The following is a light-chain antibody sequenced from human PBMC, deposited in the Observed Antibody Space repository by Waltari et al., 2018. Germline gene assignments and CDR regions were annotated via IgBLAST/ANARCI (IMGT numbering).Light chain of an antibody. J-gene: IGLJ3*02. CDR2: EVT. Sequence: QSALTQPASVSGSPGQSITISCTATSSNVGSFNLVSWYQQQPGKAPKLIIYEVTKRPSGFFYRFSADKSGDTASLTISGLQAEDEADYYCCSYAGRVFGGGTKVTVL. CDR1: SSNVGSFNL. V-gene: IGLV2-23*02. CDR3: CSYAGRV.